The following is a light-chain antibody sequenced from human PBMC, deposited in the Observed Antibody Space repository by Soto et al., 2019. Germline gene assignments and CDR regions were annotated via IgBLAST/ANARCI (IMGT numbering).Light chain of an antibody. V-gene: IGKV4-1*01. CDR1: QSVLYSSNNKNY. J-gene: IGKJ1*01. Sequence: DIVMTQSPDSLAVSLGERATINCKSSQSVLYSSNNKNYLTWYQQKPGQPPKLLIYWASTRESGGPDRFSGSGSETDFTLTISSLQAEDVAVYYCQQYYSTPPWTFGQGTKVEIK. CDR3: QQYYSTPPWT. CDR2: WAS.